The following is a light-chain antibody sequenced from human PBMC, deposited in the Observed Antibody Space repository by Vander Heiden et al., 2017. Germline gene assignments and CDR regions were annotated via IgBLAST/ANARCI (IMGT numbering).Light chain of an antibody. CDR1: SSDVGAYNS. V-gene: IGLV2-11*01. CDR2: DVS. CDR3: CSYAGNNRV. Sequence: HSTLTQPRSASGSPGQTVAISCAGTSSDVGAYNSVFWYQQHPGKAPKVMIDDVSKRPSGVPDRFSGSKSGNTASLTIAGLQAEDEADYYGCSYAGNNRVFGGGTKLTVL. J-gene: IGLJ2*01.